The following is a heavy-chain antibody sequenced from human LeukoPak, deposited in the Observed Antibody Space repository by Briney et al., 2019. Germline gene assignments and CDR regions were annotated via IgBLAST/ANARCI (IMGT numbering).Heavy chain of an antibody. Sequence: ASVTVSCKASGYTFTGYYMHWVRQAPGQGLEWMGWINPNSGGTNYAQKFQGRVTMTRDTSISTAYMELSRLRSDDTAVYYCARSYRFGELPDDYWGQGTLVTVSS. CDR3: ARSYRFGELPDDY. V-gene: IGHV1-2*02. J-gene: IGHJ4*02. D-gene: IGHD3-10*01. CDR2: INPNSGGT. CDR1: GYTFTGYY.